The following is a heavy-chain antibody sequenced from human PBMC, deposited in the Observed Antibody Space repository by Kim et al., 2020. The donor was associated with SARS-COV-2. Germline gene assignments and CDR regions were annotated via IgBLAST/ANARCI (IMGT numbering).Heavy chain of an antibody. CDR1: GYSISSSYY. D-gene: IGHD5-12*01. CDR3: ARDAYSWLQFEGWFDP. J-gene: IGHJ5*02. V-gene: IGHV4-38-2*02. CDR2: IYHSGSS. Sequence: SETLSLTCTVSGYSISSSYYWGWIRQPPGKGLEWIGSIYHSGSSYYNPSLKSRVTISVDTSKNQLSLKLSSVTAADTAVYYCARDAYSWLQFEGWFDPWG.